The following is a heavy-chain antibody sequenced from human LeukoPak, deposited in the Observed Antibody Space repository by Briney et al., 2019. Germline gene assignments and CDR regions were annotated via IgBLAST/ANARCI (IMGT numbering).Heavy chain of an antibody. J-gene: IGHJ5*02. Sequence: SETLSLTCAVYGGSFSGYCWSWIRQPPGKGLEWVGEINHSESTNYNPSLKSRDTISVDTAKNQFSLKLSSVTAADTAVYYCARKRSIAVAGRPPYNWFDPWGQGTLVTVSS. CDR3: ARKRSIAVAGRPPYNWFDP. CDR1: GGSFSGYC. V-gene: IGHV4-34*01. CDR2: INHSEST. D-gene: IGHD6-19*01.